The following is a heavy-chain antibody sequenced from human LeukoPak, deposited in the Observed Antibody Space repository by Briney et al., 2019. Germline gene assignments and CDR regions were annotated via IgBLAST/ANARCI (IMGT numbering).Heavy chain of an antibody. J-gene: IGHJ3*02. D-gene: IGHD3-16*02. CDR2: IYYSGST. V-gene: IGHV4-59*01. Sequence: SETLSLTCTVSGGSISSYYWSWIRQPPGKGLEWIGYIYYSGSTNYNPSLKSRVTISVDTSKNQFSLKLSSVTAADTAVYYCARAQPSYDYVWGSYRGDAFDIWGQGTMVTVSS. CDR1: GGSISSYY. CDR3: ARAQPSYDYVWGSYRGDAFDI.